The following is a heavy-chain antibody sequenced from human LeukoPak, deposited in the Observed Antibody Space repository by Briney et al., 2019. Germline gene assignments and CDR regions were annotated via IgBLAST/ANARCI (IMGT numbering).Heavy chain of an antibody. J-gene: IGHJ3*02. CDR2: INSDGSST. V-gene: IGHV3-74*01. D-gene: IGHD3-22*01. Sequence: GGPLRLSCAASGFTLSSYWMHWVRQAPGKGLVWVSRINSDGSSTSYADSVKGRFTISRDNAKNSLYLQMNSLRAEDTAVYYCARPHYYDSSGYAAFDIWGQGTMVTVSS. CDR1: GFTLSSYW. CDR3: ARPHYYDSSGYAAFDI.